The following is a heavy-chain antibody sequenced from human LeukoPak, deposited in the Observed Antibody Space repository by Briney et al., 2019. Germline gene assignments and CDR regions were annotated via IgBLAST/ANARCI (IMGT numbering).Heavy chain of an antibody. Sequence: PGGSLRLSCAASGFTFSSYSMNWVRQAPGKGLEWVSAISGSGGSTYYADSVKGRFTISRDNSKNTLYLQMNSLRAEDTAVYYCAKAGFRGRPVGTRYWGQGTLVTVSS. CDR2: ISGSGGST. CDR1: GFTFSSYS. V-gene: IGHV3-23*01. D-gene: IGHD1-1*01. J-gene: IGHJ4*02. CDR3: AKAGFRGRPVGTRY.